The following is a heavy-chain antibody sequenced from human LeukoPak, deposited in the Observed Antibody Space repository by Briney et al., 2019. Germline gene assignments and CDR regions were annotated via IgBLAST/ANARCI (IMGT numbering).Heavy chain of an antibody. Sequence: SGTLSLTCTVSGGSLSSYYWSWIRQPAGKGLEWIGRTYTSGSINYNPSLKSRVTMSVDTSKNQFSLKLHSVTAADTAVYYCVRGGYYYGPSDWGQGTLVTVSS. CDR1: GGSLSSYY. CDR2: TYTSGSI. D-gene: IGHD3-10*01. J-gene: IGHJ4*02. V-gene: IGHV4-4*07. CDR3: VRGGYYYGPSD.